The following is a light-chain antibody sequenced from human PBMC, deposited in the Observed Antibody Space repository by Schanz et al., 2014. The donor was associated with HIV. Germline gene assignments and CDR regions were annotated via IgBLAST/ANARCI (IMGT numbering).Light chain of an antibody. J-gene: IGLJ3*02. CDR3: SSYTTISSWV. V-gene: IGLV2-14*03. Sequence: QSALTQPASVSGSPGQSITISCTGTSNDVGGHNYVSWFQQHPGRAPKLLIFEVTNRPSGIPNRFSGSKSGNTASLTISGLQAEDEADYYCSSYTTISSWVFGGGTKLTVL. CDR1: SNDVGGHNY. CDR2: EVT.